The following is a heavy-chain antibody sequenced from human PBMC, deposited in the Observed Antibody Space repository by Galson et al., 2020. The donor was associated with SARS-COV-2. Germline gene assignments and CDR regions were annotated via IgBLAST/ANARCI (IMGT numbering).Heavy chain of an antibody. CDR2: ISAYNGNT. J-gene: IGHJ6*02. Sequence: ASVKVSCKASGYTFTSYGISWVRQAPGQGLEWMGWISAYNGNTNYAQKLQGRVTMTTDTSTSTAYMELRSLRSDDTAVYYCARSGGSCYSDCHRNYYYGMDVWGQGTTVTVSS. CDR3: ARSGGSCYSDCHRNYYYGMDV. D-gene: IGHD2-15*01. V-gene: IGHV1-18*01. CDR1: GYTFTSYG.